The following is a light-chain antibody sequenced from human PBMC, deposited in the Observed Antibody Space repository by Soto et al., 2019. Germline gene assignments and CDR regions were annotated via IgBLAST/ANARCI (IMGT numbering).Light chain of an antibody. CDR1: QSISRY. J-gene: IGKJ3*01. Sequence: DIQMTQSPSSLSASVGDRVTITCRASQSISRYLNWYQLKPGKAPNLLIYAASRLQSGVPSRFSGNGSGTDFILTISSLQPEDFVTYYCQQSYSTPRTFGPGTKVDIK. CDR3: QQSYSTPRT. V-gene: IGKV1-39*01. CDR2: AAS.